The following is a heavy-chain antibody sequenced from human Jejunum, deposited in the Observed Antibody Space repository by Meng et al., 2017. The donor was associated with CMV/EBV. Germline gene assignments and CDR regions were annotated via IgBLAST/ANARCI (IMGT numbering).Heavy chain of an antibody. J-gene: IGHJ4*02. V-gene: IGHV3-33*03. Sequence: TLSNFGVHWVRQAPGKGLEWVAFLWHNENESKYLDSVKGRFTLSRDNAKNSLYLQMNSLSAEDTAVYFCARQNYHYWSDYSVFLDLWGQGALVTVSS. D-gene: IGHD3-3*01. CDR2: LWHNENES. CDR1: TLSNFG. CDR3: ARQNYHYWSDYSVFLDL.